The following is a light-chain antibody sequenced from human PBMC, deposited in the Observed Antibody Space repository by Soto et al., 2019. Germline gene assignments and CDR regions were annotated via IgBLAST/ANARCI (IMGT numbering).Light chain of an antibody. J-gene: IGKJ1*01. CDR1: QTISSY. Sequence: DIQMTQSPASLSAYIGDRVTIACRASQTISSYLNWYQQKPGKAPNLLIYGASNLQSGVPSRFSATGSGADFTLTISRLEPEDFAVFYCHQYGSSPQTFGQGSKVDIK. CDR2: GAS. V-gene: IGKV1-39*01. CDR3: HQYGSSPQT.